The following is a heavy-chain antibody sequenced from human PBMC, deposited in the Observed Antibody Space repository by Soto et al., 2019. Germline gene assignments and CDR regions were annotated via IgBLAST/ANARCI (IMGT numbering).Heavy chain of an antibody. CDR2: IYWYDDK. CDR1: GFSLSTYHMG. J-gene: IGHJ4*02. Sequence: QITLKESGPTLVRPAQTLTLTCDFSGFSLSTYHMGVAWIRQPPGKALEWLALIYWYDDKRYSPSLKDRLASCKGTSSNKVVLPITNVGPGDTATYFCAHAVDYDLLTFDQWGPGTLVTVSS. V-gene: IGHV2-5*01. D-gene: IGHD4-17*01. CDR3: AHAVDYDLLTFDQ.